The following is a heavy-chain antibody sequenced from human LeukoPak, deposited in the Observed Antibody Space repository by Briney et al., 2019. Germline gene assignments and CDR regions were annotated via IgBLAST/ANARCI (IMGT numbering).Heavy chain of an antibody. D-gene: IGHD5-18*01. CDR3: ARGVPRRGYSYGFFSGDSHGRSDP. CDR1: GGSFSGYY. Sequence: PSETLSLTCAVYGGSFSGYYWSWIRQPPGKGLEWIGEINHSGSTNYNPSLESRVTISVDTSKNQFSLKLSSVTAADTAVYYCARGVPRRGYSYGFFSGDSHGRSDPWGQGTLVTVSS. CDR2: INHSGST. V-gene: IGHV4-34*01. J-gene: IGHJ5*02.